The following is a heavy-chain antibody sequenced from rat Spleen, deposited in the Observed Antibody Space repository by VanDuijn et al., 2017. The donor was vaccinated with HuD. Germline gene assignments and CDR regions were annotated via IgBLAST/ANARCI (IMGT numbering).Heavy chain of an antibody. J-gene: IGHJ3*01. Sequence: EVQLVESDGGLVQPGRSLKLSCAASGFTFSDFYMAWVRQAPTKGLEWVATISYDGSNTYYRDSVKGRFTISRDNAKSTLNLHMDSLRSEDTAIYYCARPSYGYPFAYWGQGTLVTVSS. V-gene: IGHV5-29*01. CDR2: ISYDGSNT. D-gene: IGHD1-7*01. CDR3: ARPSYGYPFAY. CDR1: GFTFSDFY.